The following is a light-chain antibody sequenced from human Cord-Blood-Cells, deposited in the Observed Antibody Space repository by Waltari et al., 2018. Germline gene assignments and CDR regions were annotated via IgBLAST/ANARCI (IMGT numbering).Light chain of an antibody. Sequence: EIVMTQSPATLSVSPGERATLSCRASQSVSSNLAWYQQKPGQAPRLLIYGASTRATGIPAMFSGSGTETEFTHTVSGLQSEDFAVYYCQQYNTWRRWTFGQGTKVEIK. CDR1: QSVSSN. V-gene: IGKV3-15*01. CDR2: GAS. J-gene: IGKJ1*01. CDR3: QQYNTWRRWT.